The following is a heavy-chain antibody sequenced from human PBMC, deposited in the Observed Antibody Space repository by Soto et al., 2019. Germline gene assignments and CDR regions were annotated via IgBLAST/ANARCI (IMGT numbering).Heavy chain of an antibody. V-gene: IGHV3-7*03. Sequence: QPGGSLRLSCAASGFTFSSYWMSWVRQAPGKGLEWVANIKQDGSEKYYVDSVKGRFTISRDNAKNSLYLQMNSLRAEDTAVYYCARDRSAYYYDSSGYYQRSGWFDPWGQGTLVTVSS. CDR3: ARDRSAYYYDSSGYYQRSGWFDP. D-gene: IGHD3-22*01. CDR1: GFTFSSYW. J-gene: IGHJ5*02. CDR2: IKQDGSEK.